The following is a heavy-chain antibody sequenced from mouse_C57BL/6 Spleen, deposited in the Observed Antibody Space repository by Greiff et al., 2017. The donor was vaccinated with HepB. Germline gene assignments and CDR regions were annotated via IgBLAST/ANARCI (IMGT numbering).Heavy chain of an antibody. CDR1: GFTFSDYG. Sequence: EVQLVESGGGLVKPGGSLKLSCAASGFTFSDYGMHWVRQAPEKGLEWVAYISSGSSTIYYADTVKGRFTISRDNAKNTLFLQMTSLRSEDTAMYYCARPLYYGNYGGHAMDYWGQGTSVTVSS. D-gene: IGHD2-1*01. J-gene: IGHJ4*01. V-gene: IGHV5-17*01. CDR3: ARPLYYGNYGGHAMDY. CDR2: ISSGSSTI.